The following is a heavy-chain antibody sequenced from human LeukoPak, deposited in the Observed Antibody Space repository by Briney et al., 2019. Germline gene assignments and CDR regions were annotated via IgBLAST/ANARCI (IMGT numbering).Heavy chain of an antibody. CDR3: AKVFSSSSTFGLFDY. J-gene: IGHJ4*02. D-gene: IGHD6-6*01. Sequence: GGSLRLSCAASGFTFSSYAMSWVRQAPGKGLEWVSTISVSGGSTFYADSAKGRFTISRDNSKNTLYLQMDSLRADDTAVYYCAKVFSSSSTFGLFDYWGQGTLVTVSS. CDR1: GFTFSSYA. CDR2: ISVSGGST. V-gene: IGHV3-23*01.